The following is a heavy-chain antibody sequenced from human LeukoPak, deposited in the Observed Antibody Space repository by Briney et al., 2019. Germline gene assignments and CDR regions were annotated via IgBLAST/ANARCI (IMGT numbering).Heavy chain of an antibody. CDR3: ANWRTYYYDSSGYGI. D-gene: IGHD3-22*01. Sequence: GGTLRLSCAASGFTFSTYGMSWVRQAPGKGLEWVSTISGIGGSTHYADSVKGRFTISRDNSKNTLYLQMNSLRAEDTAVYYCANWRTYYYDSSGYGIWGQGTMVTVSS. CDR1: GFTFSTYG. V-gene: IGHV3-23*01. CDR2: ISGIGGST. J-gene: IGHJ3*02.